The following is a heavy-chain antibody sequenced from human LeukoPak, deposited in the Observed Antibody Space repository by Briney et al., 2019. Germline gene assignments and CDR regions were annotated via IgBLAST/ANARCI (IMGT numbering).Heavy chain of an antibody. CDR2: IYYSGST. V-gene: IGHV4-59*01. Sequence: RTSETLSLTCAVYGGSFSGYYWSWIRQPPGKGLEWIGYIYYSGSTNYNPSLKSRVTISVDTSKNQFSLKLSSVTAADTAVYYCASLGVGYNLQLDYWGQGTLVTVSS. J-gene: IGHJ4*02. CDR3: ASLGVGYNLQLDY. CDR1: GGSFSGYY. D-gene: IGHD5-24*01.